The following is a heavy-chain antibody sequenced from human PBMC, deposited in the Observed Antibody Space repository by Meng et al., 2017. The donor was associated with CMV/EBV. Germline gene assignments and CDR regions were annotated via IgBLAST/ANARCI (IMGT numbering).Heavy chain of an antibody. J-gene: IGHJ5*02. CDR3: AHKGRRMAAAGINWFDP. Sequence: ITLKGPGPPLVKPTQTLTLTCTFSGFSLSTSGVGVGWIRQPPGKALEWLALIYWDDDKRYSPSLKSRLTITKDTSKNQVVLTMTNMDPVDTATYYCAHKGRRMAAAGINWFDPWGQGTLVTSPQ. CDR2: IYWDDDK. CDR1: GFSLSTSGVG. V-gene: IGHV2-5*02. D-gene: IGHD6-13*01.